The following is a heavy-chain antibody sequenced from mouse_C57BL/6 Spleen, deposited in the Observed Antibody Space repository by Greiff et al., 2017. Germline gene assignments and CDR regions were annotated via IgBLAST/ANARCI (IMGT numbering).Heavy chain of an antibody. Sequence: EVKLVESGGVLVKPGGSLKLSCAASGFTFSSYGMSWVRQTPDKRLEWVATISSGGSYTYYPDSVKGRFTISRDNAKNTLYLQMSRLKSEDTAMYYCARVARDYGSTFYWYFDVWGTGTTVTVSS. CDR3: ARVARDYGSTFYWYFDV. J-gene: IGHJ1*03. CDR2: ISSGGSYT. D-gene: IGHD1-1*01. V-gene: IGHV5-6*01. CDR1: GFTFSSYG.